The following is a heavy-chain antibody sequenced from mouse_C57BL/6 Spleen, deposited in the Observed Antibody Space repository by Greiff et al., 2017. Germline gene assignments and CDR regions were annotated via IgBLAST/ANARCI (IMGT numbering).Heavy chain of an antibody. CDR3: ARVGDYDERWFAY. V-gene: IGHV1-19*01. J-gene: IGHJ3*01. Sequence: EVQLQQSGPVLVKPGASVKMSCKASGYTFTDYYMNWVKQSHGNSLEWIGVINPYNGGTSYNQKFKGKATLTVDKSSSTAYMELNSLTSEDSAVYYCARVGDYDERWFAYWGQGTLVTVSA. CDR2: INPYNGGT. CDR1: GYTFTDYY. D-gene: IGHD2-4*01.